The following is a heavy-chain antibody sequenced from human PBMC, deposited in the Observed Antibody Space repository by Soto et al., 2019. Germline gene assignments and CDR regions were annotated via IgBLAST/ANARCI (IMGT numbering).Heavy chain of an antibody. V-gene: IGHV3-7*01. CDR2: IKQGGSEK. CDR1: GFTFSSYW. D-gene: IGHD6-19*01. CDR3: ASSISVAGAYYYYYYGMDV. Sequence: GGSLRLSCAASGFTFSSYWMSWFRQAPGKGLEWVANIKQGGSEKYYVDSVKGRFTISRDNAKNSLYLQMNSLRAEDTAVYYCASSISVAGAYYYYYYGMDVWGQGTTVTVSS. J-gene: IGHJ6*02.